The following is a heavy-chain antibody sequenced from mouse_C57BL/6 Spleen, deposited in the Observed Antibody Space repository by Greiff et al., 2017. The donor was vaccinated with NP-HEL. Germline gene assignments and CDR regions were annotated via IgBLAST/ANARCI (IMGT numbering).Heavy chain of an antibody. J-gene: IGHJ3*01. CDR2: INPNNGGT. CDR1: GYTFTDYN. D-gene: IGHD2-3*01. Sequence: EVQLQKSGPELVKPGASVKIPCKASGYTFTDYNMDWVKQSHGKSLEWIGDINPNNGGTIYNQKFKGKATLTVDKSSSTAYMELRSLTSEDPAVYYCARYDEGCADWGQGTLVTVAA. V-gene: IGHV1-18*01. CDR3: ARYDEGCAD.